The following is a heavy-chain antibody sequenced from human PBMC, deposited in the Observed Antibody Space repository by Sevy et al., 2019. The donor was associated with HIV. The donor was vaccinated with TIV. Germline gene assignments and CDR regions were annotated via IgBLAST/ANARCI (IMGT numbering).Heavy chain of an antibody. D-gene: IGHD2-15*01. J-gene: IGHJ6*03. V-gene: IGHV5-51*01. CDR3: ARHNRPCSGGSCYPEKGTDTQYYYYYYYMDV. CDR1: GYSFTSYW. CDR2: IYPGDSDT. Sequence: GESLKISCKGSGYSFTSYWIGWVRQMPGKGLEWMGIIYPGDSDTRYSPSFQGQVTISADKSISTAYLQWSSLKASDTAMYYCARHNRPCSGGSCYPEKGTDTQYYYYYYYMDVWGKGTTVTVSS.